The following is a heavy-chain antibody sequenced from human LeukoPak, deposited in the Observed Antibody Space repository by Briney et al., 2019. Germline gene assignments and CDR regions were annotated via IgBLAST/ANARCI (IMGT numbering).Heavy chain of an antibody. Sequence: SETLSLTCTVSGGSISSGSYYWSWIRQPAGRGLEWIGRIYTSGSTNYNPSLKSRVTISVDTSKNQFSLKLSSVTAADTAVYYCARVSYYYDSSGYPDYWGQGTLVTVSS. CDR3: ARVSYYYDSSGYPDY. D-gene: IGHD3-22*01. J-gene: IGHJ4*02. CDR1: GGSISSGSYY. CDR2: IYTSGST. V-gene: IGHV4-61*02.